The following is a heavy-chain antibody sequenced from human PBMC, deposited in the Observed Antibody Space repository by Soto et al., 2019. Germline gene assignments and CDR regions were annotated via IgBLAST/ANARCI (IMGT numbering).Heavy chain of an antibody. J-gene: IGHJ3*02. CDR3: ARGGGPTTVTPAGAFDI. CDR2: IYSGGST. V-gene: IGHV3-53*04. CDR1: GFTVSSNY. D-gene: IGHD4-17*01. Sequence: EVQLVESGGGLVQPGGSLRLSCAASGFTVSSNYMSWVRQAPGKGPEWVSVIYSGGSTYYADSVKGRFTISRHNSKNTLYLQMNSLRAEDTAVYYCARGGGPTTVTPAGAFDIWGQGTMVTVSS.